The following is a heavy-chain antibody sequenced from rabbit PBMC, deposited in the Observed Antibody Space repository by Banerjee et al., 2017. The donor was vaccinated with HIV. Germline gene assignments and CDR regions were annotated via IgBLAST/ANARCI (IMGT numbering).Heavy chain of an antibody. J-gene: IGHJ4*01. CDR3: ARDADGSGFDFDL. CDR2: IYFGGSGNT. D-gene: IGHD1-1*01. Sequence: QSLEESGGGLVQPEGSLALTCKASGFTISNIYYMCWVRQAPGKGLEWIACIYFGGSGNTYYATWAKGRFTVSKASSTTVTLQMTSLTAADTATYFCARDADGSGFDFDLWGPGTLVTVS. V-gene: IGHV1S40*01. CDR1: GFTISNIYY.